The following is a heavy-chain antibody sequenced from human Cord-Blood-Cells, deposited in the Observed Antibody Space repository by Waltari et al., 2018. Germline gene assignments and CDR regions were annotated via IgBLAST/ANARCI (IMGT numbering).Heavy chain of an antibody. CDR1: GGSISSYY. V-gene: IGHV4-4*07. J-gene: IGHJ4*02. D-gene: IGHD3-9*01. CDR3: ARVDILTGYFDY. CDR2: IYTSGST. Sequence: QVQLQESGPGLVKPSETLSLTCTDPGGSISSYYWSWIRQPAGKGLEWIGRIYTSGSTNYNPSLKSLVTMSVDTSKNQFSLKLSSVTAADTAVYYCARVDILTGYFDYWGQGTLVTVSS.